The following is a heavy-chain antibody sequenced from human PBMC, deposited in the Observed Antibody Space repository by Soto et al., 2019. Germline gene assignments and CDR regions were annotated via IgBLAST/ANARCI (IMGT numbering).Heavy chain of an antibody. D-gene: IGHD6-13*01. CDR1: GGSISSSSYY. CDR2: IYYSGST. V-gene: IGHV4-39*01. J-gene: IGHJ4*02. Sequence: SETLSLTCTVSGGSISSSSYYWGWIRQPPGKGLEWIGSIYYSGSTYYNPSLKSRVTISVDTSKNQFSLKLSSVTAADTAVYYCARCAEQQLAPPHFDYWGQGTLVTVSS. CDR3: ARCAEQQLAPPHFDY.